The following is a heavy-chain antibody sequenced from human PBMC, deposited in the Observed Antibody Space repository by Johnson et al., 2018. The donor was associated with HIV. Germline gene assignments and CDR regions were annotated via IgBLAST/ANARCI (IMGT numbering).Heavy chain of an antibody. D-gene: IGHD2-21*01. CDR2: IYNYGSRP. Sequence: VQLVESGGGLVQPGGSLRLSCAASGFAFRTHWMVWVRQVPGTGPVWVARIYNYGSRPSYADSVKGRFTISRDKAKNTVDLQMNSLRVEDTAVYYCAKVDCGGDTCAGFDPFNLWGQGTLVTVSS. CDR3: AKVDCGGDTCAGFDPFNL. V-gene: IGHV3-74*02. CDR1: GFAFRTHW. J-gene: IGHJ3*01.